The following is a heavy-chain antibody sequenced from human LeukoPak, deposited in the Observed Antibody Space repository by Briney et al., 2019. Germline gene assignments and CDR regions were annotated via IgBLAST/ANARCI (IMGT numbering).Heavy chain of an antibody. CDR2: INPNSGGT. J-gene: IGHJ4*02. CDR1: GYTFTGYY. CDR3: ARGWLLDIAGPFDH. D-gene: IGHD2-15*01. Sequence: GASVKVSCKASGYTFTGYYMHWVRQAPGQGLEWMGWINPNSGGTNYAQKFQGRVTMTRDTSISTAYMELSRLRSDDTAVYYCARGWLLDIAGPFDHWGQGTLVTVSS. V-gene: IGHV1-2*02.